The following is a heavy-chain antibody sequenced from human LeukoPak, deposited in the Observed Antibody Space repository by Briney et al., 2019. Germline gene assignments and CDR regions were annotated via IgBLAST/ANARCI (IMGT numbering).Heavy chain of an antibody. CDR3: ARLRYYDFWSGYIY. Sequence: SETLSLTCTVSGGSISSSSYYWGWIRQPPGKGLEWIGSIYYSGSTYYNPPLKSRVTISVDTSKNQFSLKLSSVTAADTAVYYCARLRYYDFWSGYIYWGQGTLVTVSS. D-gene: IGHD3-3*01. CDR2: IYYSGST. V-gene: IGHV4-39*01. CDR1: GGSISSSSYY. J-gene: IGHJ4*02.